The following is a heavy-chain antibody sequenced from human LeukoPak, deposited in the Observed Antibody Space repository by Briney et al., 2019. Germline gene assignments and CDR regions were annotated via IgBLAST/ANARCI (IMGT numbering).Heavy chain of an antibody. Sequence: PGGSLRLSCAASGFTFSSYAMGWVRQAPGKGLEWASAISGSGGSTYYADSVKGRFTISRDNSKNTLYLQMNSLRAEDTAVYYCGRAYCSSTSCKYYYYYYMDVWGKGTTVTVSS. CDR3: GRAYCSSTSCKYYYYYYMDV. D-gene: IGHD2-2*01. J-gene: IGHJ6*03. CDR1: GFTFSSYA. V-gene: IGHV3-23*01. CDR2: ISGSGGST.